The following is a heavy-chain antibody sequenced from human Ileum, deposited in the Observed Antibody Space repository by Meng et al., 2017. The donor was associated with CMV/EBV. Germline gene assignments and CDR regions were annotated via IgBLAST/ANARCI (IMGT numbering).Heavy chain of an antibody. Sequence: LRLSCCGSDFPFGASYMTWVRQAPGKGLEWVSYITGSGDIIYYADSVKGRFTISRDNAKSSLYLEINSLRAEDTAVYYCARGNYGFDYWGQGTLVTVSS. CDR2: ITGSGDII. CDR1: DFPFGASY. D-gene: IGHD4-17*01. V-gene: IGHV3-11*01. J-gene: IGHJ4*02. CDR3: ARGNYGFDY.